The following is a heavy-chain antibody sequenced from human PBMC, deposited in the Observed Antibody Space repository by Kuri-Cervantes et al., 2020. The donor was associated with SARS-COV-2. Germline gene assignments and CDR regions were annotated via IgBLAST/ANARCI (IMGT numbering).Heavy chain of an antibody. CDR2: ISDSGDNT. CDR3: AKDQLEQWLVYYYYMDV. V-gene: IGHV3-23*01. Sequence: GGSLRLSCAASGFTFSSYAMSWVRQAPGQGLEWVSGISDSGDNTNYADSVKGRFTISRDNSKNTVYLEMDSLRADDTAVYYCAKDQLEQWLVYYYYMDVWGKGTTVTVSS. D-gene: IGHD6-19*01. J-gene: IGHJ6*03. CDR1: GFTFSSYA.